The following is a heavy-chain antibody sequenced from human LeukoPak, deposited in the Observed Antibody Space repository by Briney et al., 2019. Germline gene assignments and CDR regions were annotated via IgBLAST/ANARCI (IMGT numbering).Heavy chain of an antibody. CDR2: INHSGST. CDR1: GGSFSGYY. D-gene: IGHD3-3*01. Sequence: SETLSLTCAVYGGSFSGYYWSWIRQPPGKGLEWIGEINHSGSTNYNPSLKSRVTISVDTSKNQFSLKLSSVTAADTAVYYCASSTRITIFGEPRYHDYWGQGTLVTVSS. V-gene: IGHV4-34*01. CDR3: ASSTRITIFGEPRYHDY. J-gene: IGHJ4*02.